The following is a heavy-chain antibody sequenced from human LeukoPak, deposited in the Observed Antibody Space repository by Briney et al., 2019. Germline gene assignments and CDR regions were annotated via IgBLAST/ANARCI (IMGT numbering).Heavy chain of an antibody. V-gene: IGHV3-30*18. Sequence: GGSLRLSCAASGFTFSNYGMHWVRQAPGKGLEWGAVISYDGSNKYYADSVKGRFTISRDNSKNTLYLQMNSLRAEDTAVYYCAKDWAPYCGGDCYFDYWGQGTLVTVSS. CDR3: AKDWAPYCGGDCYFDY. D-gene: IGHD2-21*02. CDR1: GFTFSNYG. J-gene: IGHJ4*02. CDR2: ISYDGSNK.